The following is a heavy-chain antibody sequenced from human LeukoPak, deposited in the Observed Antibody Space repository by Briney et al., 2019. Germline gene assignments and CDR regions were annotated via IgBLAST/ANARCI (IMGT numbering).Heavy chain of an antibody. V-gene: IGHV3-49*04. CDR3: TRVRRCGGDCYSSWFDP. D-gene: IGHD2-21*02. CDR1: GFTFSSYS. Sequence: GGSLRLSCAASGFTFSSYSMNWVRQAPGKGLEWVGFIRSKAYGGTTEYAASVKGRFTISRDDSKSIAYLQMNSLKTEDTAVYYCTRVRRCGGDCYSSWFDPWGQGTLVTVSS. J-gene: IGHJ5*02. CDR2: IRSKAYGGTT.